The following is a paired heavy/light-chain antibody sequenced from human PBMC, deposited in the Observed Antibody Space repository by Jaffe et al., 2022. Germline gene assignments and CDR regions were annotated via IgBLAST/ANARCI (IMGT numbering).Light chain of an antibody. V-gene: IGLV2-14*01. J-gene: IGLJ2*01. CDR3: SSYTSSSTNVV. CDR2: EVS. CDR1: SSDVGGYNY. Sequence: QSALTQPASVSGSPGQSITISCTGTSSDVGGYNYVSWYQQHPGKAPKLMIYEVSNRPSGVSNRFSGSKSGNTASLTISGLQAEDEADYYCSSYTSSSTNVVFGGGTKLTVL.
Heavy chain of an antibody. Sequence: QVQLVQSGAEVKKPGASVKVSCKASGYTFTSYYMHWVRQAPGQGLEWMGIINPSGGSTSYAQKFQGRVTMTRDTSTSTVYMELSSLRSEDTAVYYCARGDMVRGVIIWYFDYWGQGTLVTVSS. V-gene: IGHV1-46*01. CDR3: ARGDMVRGVIIWYFDY. CDR2: INPSGGST. CDR1: GYTFTSYY. D-gene: IGHD3-10*01. J-gene: IGHJ4*02.